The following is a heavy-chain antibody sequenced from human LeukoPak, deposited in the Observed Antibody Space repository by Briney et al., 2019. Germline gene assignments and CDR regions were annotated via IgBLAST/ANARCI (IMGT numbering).Heavy chain of an antibody. CDR2: MNPNSGNT. V-gene: IGHV1-8*01. J-gene: IGHJ4*02. D-gene: IGHD3-16*02. CDR1: GYTFTSYD. Sequence: ASVKVSCKASGYTFTSYDINWVRQATGQGLEWMGWMNPNSGNTGYAQKFQGRVTMTRNTSISTAYMELSSLRSEDTAVYYCVSGRYDYVWGSYRYTVPDFDYWGQGTLVTVSS. CDR3: VSGRYDYVWGSYRYTVPDFDY.